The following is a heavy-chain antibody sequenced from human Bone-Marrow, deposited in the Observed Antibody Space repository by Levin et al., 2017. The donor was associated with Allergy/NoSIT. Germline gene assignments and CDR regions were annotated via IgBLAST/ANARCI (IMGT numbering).Heavy chain of an antibody. V-gene: IGHV1-69*01. J-gene: IGHJ1*01. CDR3: ARVHNSGPPDQYLQY. Sequence: KISCKASGGTFSTYAISWVRQAPGQGLEWMGGIIPLFGTANYPQKFQGRVTITADESTSTAYMELSSLRSEDTAMYYCARVHNSGPPDQYLQYWGQGTLVTVSS. D-gene: IGHD5-12*01. CDR1: GGTFSTYA. CDR2: IIPLFGTA.